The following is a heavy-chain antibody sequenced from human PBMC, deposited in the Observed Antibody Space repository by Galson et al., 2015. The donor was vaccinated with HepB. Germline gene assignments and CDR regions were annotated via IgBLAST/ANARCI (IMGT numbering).Heavy chain of an antibody. D-gene: IGHD3-16*01. Sequence: QSGAEVKKPGESLKISCKGSGYSFVTYWIGWVRQMPGKGLEWVGIIHPGDSATRYSPSFQGQVTFSVDKSITTAYLQWSSLKASDTAVYYCATLGETYVDAFDIWGQGTMVTVSS. CDR1: GYSFVTYW. CDR3: ATLGETYVDAFDI. J-gene: IGHJ3*02. V-gene: IGHV5-51*01. CDR2: IHPGDSAT.